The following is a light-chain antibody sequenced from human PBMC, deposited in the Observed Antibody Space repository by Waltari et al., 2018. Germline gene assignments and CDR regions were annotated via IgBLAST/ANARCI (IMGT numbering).Light chain of an antibody. V-gene: IGLV3-19*01. Sequence: SSVLTQDPAGSVALGQTFRITCQGDTLRTNSVGGYKQKPGQAPILVNYGNKNRPSGIPDRLSGARSGRAASLIITGAQAEDEAAYYCNSRDRRHNSMLFGGGTKLTVL. CDR1: TLRTNS. CDR2: GNK. CDR3: NSRDRRHNSML. J-gene: IGLJ2*01.